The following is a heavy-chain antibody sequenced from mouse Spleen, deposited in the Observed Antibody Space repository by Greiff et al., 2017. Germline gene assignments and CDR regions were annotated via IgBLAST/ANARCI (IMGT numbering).Heavy chain of an antibody. CDR3: ARERGNVDV. CDR2: IYPGDGDT. CDR1: GYAFSSSW. Sequence: VKLQQSGPELVKPGASVKISCKASGYAFSSSWMNWVKQRPGKGLEWIGRIYPGDGDTNYNGKFKGKATLTADKSSSTAYMQLSSLTSEDSAVYFCARERGNVDVWGAGTTVTVSS. J-gene: IGHJ1*01. V-gene: IGHV1-82*01.